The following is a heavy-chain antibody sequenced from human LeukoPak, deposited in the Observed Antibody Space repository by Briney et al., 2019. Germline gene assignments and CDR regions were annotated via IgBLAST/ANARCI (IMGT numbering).Heavy chain of an antibody. J-gene: IGHJ4*02. CDR2: VEHDGSRT. D-gene: IGHD4-17*01. CDR1: GFTFTSYW. V-gene: IGHV3-74*01. CDR3: ATDLG. Sequence: GGSLRLSCAASGFTFTSYWMHCVRQPPEKGLVWVSRVEHDGSRTAYADSVTGRFTISRDNARNMVYLQMNSLRAEDTAVYYCATDLGWGQGTLVTVSS.